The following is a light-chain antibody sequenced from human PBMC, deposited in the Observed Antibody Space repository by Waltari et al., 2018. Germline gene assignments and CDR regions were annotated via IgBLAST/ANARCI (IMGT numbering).Light chain of an antibody. V-gene: IGLV1-44*01. CDR1: SSNIGVNV. J-gene: IGLJ1*01. CDR3: AVWDDNLSGVV. Sequence: QSVLAQPPSVSGPPGPRVTIFCSGGSSNIGVNVFHWYQHLPGTSPRLLIFTNDQRPSGVPDRFSGSKSGTSASLAISGLQSEDEGHYYCAVWDDNLSGVVFGAGTQVTVL. CDR2: TND.